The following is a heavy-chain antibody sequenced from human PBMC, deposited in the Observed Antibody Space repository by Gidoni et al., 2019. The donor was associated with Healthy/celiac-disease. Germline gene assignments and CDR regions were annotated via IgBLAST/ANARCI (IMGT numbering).Heavy chain of an antibody. CDR2: IYYSGST. CDR1: GGSISSGAYY. Sequence: QVPLQESGPGLVKPSQTLSLTCTVSGGSISSGAYYWSWIRQPPRKGLEWIGYIYYSGSTYYNPSLKRRVTISVDTSKNQFSLKLSSVTAADTAVYYCAREDGERNYWGQGTLVTVSS. D-gene: IGHD4-17*01. CDR3: AREDGERNY. V-gene: IGHV4-30-4*01. J-gene: IGHJ4*02.